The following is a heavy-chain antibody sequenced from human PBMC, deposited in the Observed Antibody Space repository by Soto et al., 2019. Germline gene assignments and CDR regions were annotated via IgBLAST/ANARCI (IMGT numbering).Heavy chain of an antibody. D-gene: IGHD6-6*01. CDR2: INTYNGNT. CDR1: GYTFHTYG. V-gene: IGHV1-18*01. J-gene: IGHJ5*02. Sequence: QVQLVQSGAEVKKPGASVKVSCKASGYTFHTYGITWVRQAPGQGLEWMGWINTYNGNTEYVQKFQDRVTMTTDPSTRTAYMELRSLRSDDTAVYYCARKSSSSSWFDPWGQGTLVTVSS. CDR3: ARKSSSSSWFDP.